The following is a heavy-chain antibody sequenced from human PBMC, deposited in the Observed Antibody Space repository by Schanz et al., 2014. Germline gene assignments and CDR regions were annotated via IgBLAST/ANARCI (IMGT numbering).Heavy chain of an antibody. CDR2: IDGKSTTV. Sequence: EGQLAESGGGLVQPGGSLRLSCAVSGFTVSSNHMSWVRQAPGKGLEWLSYIDGKSTTVYYADSVKGRFTVSRDNARNSLYLHMNTLGAEDTAVYYCAKDPSHGDYDYYFDYWGQGTLVTVSS. J-gene: IGHJ4*02. CDR1: GFTVSSNH. V-gene: IGHV3-48*01. CDR3: AKDPSHGDYDYYFDY. D-gene: IGHD3-22*01.